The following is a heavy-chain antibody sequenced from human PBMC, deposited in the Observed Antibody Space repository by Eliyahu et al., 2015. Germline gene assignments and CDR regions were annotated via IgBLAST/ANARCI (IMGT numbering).Heavy chain of an antibody. CDR1: GXPFNTYT. V-gene: IGHV3-48*04. CDR3: AASVGGSTFDF. CDR2: ITSSSGTI. D-gene: IGHD2/OR15-2a*01. J-gene: IGHJ4*02. Sequence: VQLVESGGGLVQPGGSLRLSXAASGXPFNTYTMNWVRQAPGKRLEWVSYITSSSGTIYYADSVKGRFTISRDNSKNSLYLLMSSLRAEDTAVYYCAASVGGSTFDFWGQGALVTVSS.